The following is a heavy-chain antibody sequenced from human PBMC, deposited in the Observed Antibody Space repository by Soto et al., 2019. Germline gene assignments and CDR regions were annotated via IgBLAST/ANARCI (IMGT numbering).Heavy chain of an antibody. V-gene: IGHV4-31*03. D-gene: IGHD3-9*01. CDR3: ARPNYDIFTGLSGFDI. Sequence: QVQLQESGPGLVKPSQTLSLTCIVSGDSITSGNYYWSWIRQHPGKGLEWIGYIHHSGNTYYIPSLNSRLSLSRDTSKNQFSLQLSSVTAADTALYYCARPNYDIFTGLSGFDIWGQGTMVTVSS. J-gene: IGHJ3*02. CDR1: GDSITSGNYY. CDR2: IHHSGNT.